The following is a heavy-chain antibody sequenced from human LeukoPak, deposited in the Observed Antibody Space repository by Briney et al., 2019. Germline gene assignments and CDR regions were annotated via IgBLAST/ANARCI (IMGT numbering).Heavy chain of an antibody. V-gene: IGHV4-39*01. J-gene: IGHJ6*03. CDR2: YHIGNT. CDR3: ARLWDSTGLYFYYYMDV. D-gene: IGHD6-19*01. CDR1: GVSIRGDTYY. Sequence: SETLSPTCTVSGVSIRGDTYYWGWIRQPPGKGLEWIGNYHIGNTYYNPSLKSRVTISEDTSKNQFSLRVNSVTAADTAVYYCARLWDSTGLYFYYYMDVWGEGTTVTVSS.